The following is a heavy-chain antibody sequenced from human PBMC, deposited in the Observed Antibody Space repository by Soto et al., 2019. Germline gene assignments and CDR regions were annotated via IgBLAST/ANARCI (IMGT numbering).Heavy chain of an antibody. CDR2: VNTDESRT. D-gene: IGHD6-19*01. J-gene: IGHJ4*02. CDR3: ARVLNGQWYFDY. V-gene: IGHV3-74*01. CDR1: GFTFSSYW. Sequence: EVQLAESGGGLVQPGGSLRLSCGASGFTFSSYWMHWVRQAPGKGLVWVSRVNTDESRTSYADSVKGRFTISRDNAKNTLYLQMNGLRAEDTAVYYCARVLNGQWYFDYWGRGTQVTVSS.